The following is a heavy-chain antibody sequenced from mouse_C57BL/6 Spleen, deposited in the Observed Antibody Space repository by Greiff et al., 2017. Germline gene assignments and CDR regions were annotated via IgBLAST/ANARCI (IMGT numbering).Heavy chain of an antibody. CDR2: INPSSGYT. CDR1: GYTFTSYW. CDR3: ARWEDYYDYDGKKNAMDY. Sequence: QVQLQQSGAELAKPGASVKLSCKASGYTFTSYWMHWVKQRPGQGLEWIGYINPSSGYTKYNQKFKDKATLTADKSSSTAYMQLSSLTYEDSAVYYCARWEDYYDYDGKKNAMDYWGQGTSVTVSS. J-gene: IGHJ4*01. V-gene: IGHV1-7*01. D-gene: IGHD2-4*01.